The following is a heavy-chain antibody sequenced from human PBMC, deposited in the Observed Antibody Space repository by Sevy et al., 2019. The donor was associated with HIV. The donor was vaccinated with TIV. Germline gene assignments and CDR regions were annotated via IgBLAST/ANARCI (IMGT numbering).Heavy chain of an antibody. D-gene: IGHD3-22*01. CDR3: AGENYYDSEGYRFDY. V-gene: IGHV3-21*01. J-gene: IGHJ4*02. Sequence: GGSLRLSCAASGFIFSNYNMNWVRQAPGKGLEWVSSISSSSSYIYYADSVKGRFTISRDNAKNSLYLQMNSLRAEDTAVASCAGENYYDSEGYRFDYWGQGTLVTVSS. CDR2: ISSSSSYI. CDR1: GFIFSNYN.